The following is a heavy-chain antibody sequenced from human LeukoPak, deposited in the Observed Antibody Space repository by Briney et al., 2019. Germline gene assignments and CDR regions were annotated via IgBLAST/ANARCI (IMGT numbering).Heavy chain of an antibody. V-gene: IGHV3-48*04. CDR1: GFTFSTYS. D-gene: IGHD6-19*01. CDR2: ISGSGSPI. J-gene: IGHJ4*02. CDR3: ASDVTAVSY. Sequence: PGGSLRLSCAASGFTFSTYSMNWVRQAPGKGLEWVSYISGSGSPISYADSVKGRFTISRDNAKKSLYLQMNSLRAEDTAVYYCASDVTAVSYWGQGTLVTVSS.